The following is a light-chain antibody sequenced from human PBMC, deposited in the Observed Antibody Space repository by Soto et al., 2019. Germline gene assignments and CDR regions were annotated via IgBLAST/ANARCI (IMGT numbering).Light chain of an antibody. J-gene: IGKJ2*01. Sequence: DIPMTQSPSTLSASVGDRVTITCRASQSISDWLAWYQQKSGRAPKLLIYKASSLESWVPSRFSGSGSGTEFTLTISSLQPDDFATYYCQQYDSHLPTFGQGTKLEIK. CDR2: KAS. CDR3: QQYDSHLPT. V-gene: IGKV1-5*03. CDR1: QSISDW.